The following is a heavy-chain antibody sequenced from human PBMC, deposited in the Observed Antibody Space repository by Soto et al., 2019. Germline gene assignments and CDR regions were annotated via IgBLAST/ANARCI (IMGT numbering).Heavy chain of an antibody. V-gene: IGHV1-8*01. CDR3: ARGIKGLPPSAFDI. CDR2: LNPNTDKT. Sequence: AAVKVSCKASGYTFSNYDINWVRQATGQGLEWMGWLNPNTDKTGSAQKFQGRVTMTRNTSISTAYLELSGLRSDDTAVYYCARGIKGLPPSAFDIWGQGTRVTVSS. D-gene: IGHD5-12*01. CDR1: GYTFSNYD. J-gene: IGHJ3*02.